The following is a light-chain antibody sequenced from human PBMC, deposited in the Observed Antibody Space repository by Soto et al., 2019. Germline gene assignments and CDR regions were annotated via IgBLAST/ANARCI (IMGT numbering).Light chain of an antibody. J-gene: IGLJ1*01. V-gene: IGLV2-14*01. CDR2: EVV. CDR1: SSDVGVYNY. CDR3: TSYTSSSPLV. Sequence: QSVLTQPASVSGSPGQSITISCTGTSSDVGVYNYVSWYQHHPGKAPKLMIYEVVNRPSGVSNRFSGSKSGITASLTISGLQAEDEADYYCTSYTSSSPLVFGTGTKVTVL.